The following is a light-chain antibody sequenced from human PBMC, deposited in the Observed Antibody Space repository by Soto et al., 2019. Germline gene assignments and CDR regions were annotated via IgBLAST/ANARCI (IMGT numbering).Light chain of an antibody. V-gene: IGLV1-40*01. CDR1: SSNIGAGYD. Sequence: QSVLTQPPSVSGAPGQRVTISCTGSSSNIGAGYDVHWYQQLPGTAPKLLIYGNSNRPSGVPDRFSGSKSGTSASLAITGLQAEDEADYYCQPYDSSLSGAVFGGGTQQTVL. J-gene: IGLJ7*01. CDR2: GNS. CDR3: QPYDSSLSGAV.